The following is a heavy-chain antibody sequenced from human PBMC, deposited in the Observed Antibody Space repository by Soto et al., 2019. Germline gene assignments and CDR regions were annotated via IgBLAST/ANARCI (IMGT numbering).Heavy chain of an antibody. Sequence: QITLKESGPTLVKPTQPLTLTCTFSGFSLSTSGVGVGWIRQPPGKALEWLALIYWDDDKRYSPSLKSRLTITKDTSKNQVVLTMTNMDPVDTATYYCAHSANYYGSGSYYNVIQKTAYNWFDPWGQGTLVTVSS. CDR2: IYWDDDK. CDR3: AHSANYYGSGSYYNVIQKTAYNWFDP. J-gene: IGHJ5*02. V-gene: IGHV2-5*02. D-gene: IGHD3-10*01. CDR1: GFSLSTSGVG.